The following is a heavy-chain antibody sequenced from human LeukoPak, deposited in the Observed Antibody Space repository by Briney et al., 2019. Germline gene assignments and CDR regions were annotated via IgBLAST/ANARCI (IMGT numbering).Heavy chain of an antibody. Sequence: GGSLRLSCAASGFTFSSCAMTWVRQAPGKGLEWVSAIGVDGSTFYGDSVKGRFTISRDNSKNTLYLQMNSLRVEDTAVYYCAKRTGVSTPHFDYWGQGTLVTVSS. V-gene: IGHV3-23*01. D-gene: IGHD2/OR15-2a*01. J-gene: IGHJ4*02. CDR2: IGVDGST. CDR1: GFTFSSCA. CDR3: AKRTGVSTPHFDY.